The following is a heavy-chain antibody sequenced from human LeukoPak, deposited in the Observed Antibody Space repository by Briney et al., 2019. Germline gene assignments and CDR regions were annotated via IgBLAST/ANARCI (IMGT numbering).Heavy chain of an antibody. V-gene: IGHV3-30*18. CDR2: ISYDGSNK. CDR3: AKRVVAWFGELFRPHFYYYYGMDV. J-gene: IGHJ6*02. Sequence: SLRLSCAASGFTFSSYGMHWVRQAPGKGLEWVAVISYDGSNKYYADSVKGRFTISRDNSKNTLYLQMNSLRAEDTAVYYCAKRVVAWFGELFRPHFYYYYGMDVWGQGTTVTVSS. D-gene: IGHD3-10*01. CDR1: GFTFSSYG.